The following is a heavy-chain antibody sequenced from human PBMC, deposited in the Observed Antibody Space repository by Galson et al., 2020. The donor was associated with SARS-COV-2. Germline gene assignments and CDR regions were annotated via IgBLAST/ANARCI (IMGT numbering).Heavy chain of an antibody. CDR2: ISSSGSII. J-gene: IGHJ6*02. CDR1: GFTFSDYY. D-gene: IGHD3-16*01. Sequence: GESLKISCAASGFTFSDYYMNWIRQAPGKGLEWISYISSSGSIIFNADSVKGRFTISRDNAKKSLFLQMNSLRVDDTAVYYCARGWARYGMDVWGQGTTVTVSS. CDR3: ARGWARYGMDV. V-gene: IGHV3-11*01.